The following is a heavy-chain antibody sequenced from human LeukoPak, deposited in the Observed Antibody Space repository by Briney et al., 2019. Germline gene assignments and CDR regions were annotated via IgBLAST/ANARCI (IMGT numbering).Heavy chain of an antibody. CDR3: SKWKAIVLVPAARSPIDY. CDR2: ISGSGVTT. J-gene: IGHJ4*02. V-gene: IGHV3-23*01. Sequence: GGTLRLSCAASGFTFSNYGMSWVRQAPGKGLEWVSAISGSGVTTYYADSVKGRFTISRDNSKHTLYLQMNSLRAEDTAVYYCSKWKAIVLVPAARSPIDYWGQGTLVTVSS. CDR1: GFTFSNYG. D-gene: IGHD2-2*01.